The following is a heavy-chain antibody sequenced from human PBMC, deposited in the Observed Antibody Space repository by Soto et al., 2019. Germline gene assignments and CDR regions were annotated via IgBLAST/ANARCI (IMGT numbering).Heavy chain of an antibody. CDR1: GGCIGSGDFY. V-gene: IGHV4-30-4*01. D-gene: IGHD2-8*01. Sequence: SETLSLTCTVSGGCIGSGDFYWSWIRQPPGKGLEWIGHIHYSGSTYDNPSLKSRVSISVDTSNNQFSLELSSVTAADTAVYYCARAHWRRKWRRTPDWLDPWDQEPLVTVSS. J-gene: IGHJ5*02. CDR2: IHYSGST. CDR3: ARAHWRRKWRRTPDWLDP.